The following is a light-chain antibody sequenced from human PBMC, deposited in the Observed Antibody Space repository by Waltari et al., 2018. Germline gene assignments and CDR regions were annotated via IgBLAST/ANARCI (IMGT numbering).Light chain of an antibody. CDR3: QQSRSFPRT. Sequence: EIVLTQSPDFQSVTPKEKATITCRASQDISTSLHWYQQKPDQSPKLLIKYASESFSGVPSRFSGSGSGKHFALYSNSLAAEDAATYYCQQSRSFPRTSGGGTKVKI. CDR1: QDISTS. CDR2: YAS. V-gene: IGKV6-21*01. J-gene: IGKJ4*01.